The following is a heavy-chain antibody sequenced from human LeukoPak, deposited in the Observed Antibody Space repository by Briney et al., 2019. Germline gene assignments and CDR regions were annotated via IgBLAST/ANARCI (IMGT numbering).Heavy chain of an antibody. Sequence: SGPTVVNPTQTLTLTCTFSGFSLSTSGVGVGWIRQPPGKALEWLALIYWNDDKRYSPSLKSRLTITKDTPKNQVVLTMTNMDPVDTATYYCAHSKQGGYSGYDFDYWGQGTLVTVSS. V-gene: IGHV2-5*01. J-gene: IGHJ4*02. CDR3: AHSKQGGYSGYDFDY. D-gene: IGHD5-12*01. CDR1: GFSLSTSGVG. CDR2: IYWNDDK.